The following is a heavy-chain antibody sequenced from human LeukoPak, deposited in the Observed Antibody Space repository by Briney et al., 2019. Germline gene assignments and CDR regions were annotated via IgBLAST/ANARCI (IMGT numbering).Heavy chain of an antibody. CDR2: INHSGST. V-gene: IGHV4-34*01. CDR1: GGSFSGYY. J-gene: IGHJ4*02. Sequence: SETLSLTCAVYGGSFSGYYWSWIRQPPGKGLEWIGEINHSGSTNCSPSLKSRVTISVDTSKNQFSLKLSSVTAADTAVYYCARRGIAAAGSSGDFDYWGQGTLVTVSS. D-gene: IGHD6-13*01. CDR3: ARRGIAAAGSSGDFDY.